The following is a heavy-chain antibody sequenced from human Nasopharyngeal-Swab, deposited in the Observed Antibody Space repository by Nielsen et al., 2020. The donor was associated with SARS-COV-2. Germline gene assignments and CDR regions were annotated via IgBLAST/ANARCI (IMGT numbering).Heavy chain of an antibody. Sequence: SETLSLTCSVSGGSIINSNYYWVWIRQPPGKGLEWIGSFYYSGRTDYNPPLKSRVTISVDTSKNQFSLTLSSVNAADTAVYYCARDWLRDGCNGNFDYWGQGTLVTVSS. CDR2: FYYSGRT. D-gene: IGHD5-24*01. J-gene: IGHJ4*02. V-gene: IGHV4-39*07. CDR3: ARDWLRDGCNGNFDY. CDR1: GGSIINSNYY.